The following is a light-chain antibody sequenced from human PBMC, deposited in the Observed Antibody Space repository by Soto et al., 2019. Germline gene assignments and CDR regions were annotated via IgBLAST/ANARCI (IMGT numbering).Light chain of an antibody. J-gene: IGLJ2*01. CDR1: NSDVGTYNY. CDR2: GVS. V-gene: IGLV2-14*01. Sequence: QSALTQPASVSGSPGQSLTISCTGTNSDVGTYNYVSWYQLHPGEAPKLMIYGVSHRPSGASNRFSGSKSGNTASLTISGLQTEDEADYYCSSFTTSNTWIFGGGTKVTVL. CDR3: SSFTTSNTWI.